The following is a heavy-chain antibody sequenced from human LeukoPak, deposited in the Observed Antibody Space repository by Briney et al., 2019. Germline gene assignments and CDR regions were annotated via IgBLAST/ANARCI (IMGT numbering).Heavy chain of an antibody. CDR2: IWYDGGNK. CDR1: GFSFSSYA. J-gene: IGHJ4*02. V-gene: IGHV3-33*06. D-gene: IGHD3-22*01. CDR3: AKERSGPYYYDSSGYYSLTNDY. Sequence: GRSLRLSCAASGFSFSSYAMHWVRQAPGKGLEWVAVIWYDGGNKYYADSVKGRFTISRDNSKNTLYLEMNSLRAEDTAVYYCAKERSGPYYYDSSGYYSLTNDYWGQGTLVTVSS.